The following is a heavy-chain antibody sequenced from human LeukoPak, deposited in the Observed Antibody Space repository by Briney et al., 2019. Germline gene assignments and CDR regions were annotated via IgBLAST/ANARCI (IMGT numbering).Heavy chain of an antibody. V-gene: IGHV1-46*01. CDR1: GYTFTSYY. CDR2: INPSGGST. CDR3: ARDVGYCSSTSCSRGDY. Sequence: ASVKVSCKASGYTFTSYYMHWVRQAPGQGLEWMGIINPSGGSTSYAQKFQGRVTMTRDTSTSTVYMELSSLRSEDTAVYYCARDVGYCSSTSCSRGDYWGQGTLVTVSS. J-gene: IGHJ4*02. D-gene: IGHD2-2*01.